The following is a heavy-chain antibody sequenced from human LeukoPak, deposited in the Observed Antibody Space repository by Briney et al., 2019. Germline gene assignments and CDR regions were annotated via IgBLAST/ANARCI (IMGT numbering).Heavy chain of an antibody. V-gene: IGHV3-21*01. Sequence: GGSLRLSCAASGFTFSSYSMNWVRQAPGKGLEWVSSISSSSYIYYADSVKGRFTISRDNAENSLYLQMNSLRAEDTAVYYCARVWQDYSGVDYWGQGTLVTVSS. J-gene: IGHJ4*02. D-gene: IGHD2-21*01. CDR3: ARVWQDYSGVDY. CDR1: GFTFSSYS. CDR2: ISSSSYI.